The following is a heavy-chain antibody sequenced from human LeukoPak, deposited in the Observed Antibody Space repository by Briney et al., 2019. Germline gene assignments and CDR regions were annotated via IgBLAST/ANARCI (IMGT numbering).Heavy chain of an antibody. CDR3: AVHYYDSSGLDY. Sequence: RGSLRLSCAASGFTFSSYAMSWVRQAPGKGLEWVSAISGSGGSTYYADSVKGRFTISRDNSKNTLYLQMNSLRAEDTAVYYCAVHYYDSSGLDYWGQGTLVTVSS. CDR2: ISGSGGST. J-gene: IGHJ4*02. CDR1: GFTFSSYA. D-gene: IGHD3-22*01. V-gene: IGHV3-23*01.